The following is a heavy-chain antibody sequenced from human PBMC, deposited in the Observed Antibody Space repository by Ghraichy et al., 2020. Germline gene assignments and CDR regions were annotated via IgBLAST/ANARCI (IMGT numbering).Heavy chain of an antibody. J-gene: IGHJ4*02. D-gene: IGHD3-3*01. CDR1: GGSISSSSYY. CDR3: ASSLSLEWLRNPYFDY. Sequence: SETLSLTCTVSGGSISSSSYYWGWIRQPPGKGLEWIGSIYYSGSTYYNPSLKSRVTISVDTSKNQFSLKLSSVTAADTAVYYCASSLSLEWLRNPYFDYWGQGTLVTVSS. V-gene: IGHV4-39*01. CDR2: IYYSGST.